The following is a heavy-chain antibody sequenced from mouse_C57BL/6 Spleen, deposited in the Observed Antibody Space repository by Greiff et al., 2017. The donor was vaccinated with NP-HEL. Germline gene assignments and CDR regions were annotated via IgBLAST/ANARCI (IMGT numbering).Heavy chain of an antibody. J-gene: IGHJ2*01. CDR1: GYAFSSYW. CDR3: ARANWDEGIYFDY. V-gene: IGHV1-80*01. Sequence: QVQLQQSGAELVKPGASVKISCKASGYAFSSYWMNWVKQRPGKGLEWIGQIYPGDGDTNYNGKFKGKATLTADKSSSTAYMQLSSLTSEDSAVYFCARANWDEGIYFDYWGQGTTLTVSS. D-gene: IGHD4-1*01. CDR2: IYPGDGDT.